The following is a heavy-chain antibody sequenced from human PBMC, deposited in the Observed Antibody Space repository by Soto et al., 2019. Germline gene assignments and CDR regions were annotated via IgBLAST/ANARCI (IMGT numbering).Heavy chain of an antibody. CDR3: GRESEQGGSEDAFDI. V-gene: IGHV1-18*01. D-gene: IGHD1-26*01. J-gene: IGHJ3*02. CDR1: GYTFTSYG. CDR2: ISAYNGNT. Sequence: QVQLVQSGAEVKKPGASVKVSCKASGYTFTSYGISWVRQAPGQGLEWMGWISAYNGNTNYAQKLQGRVTMTTDTSSSTAYMELRSVSADDTDVYYCGRESEQGGSEDAFDIWGQGTMVTVSS.